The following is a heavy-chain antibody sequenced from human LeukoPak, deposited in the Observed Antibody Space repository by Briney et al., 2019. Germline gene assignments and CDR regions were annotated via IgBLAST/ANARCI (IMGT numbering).Heavy chain of an antibody. V-gene: IGHV4-4*07. CDR1: GGSISSDY. D-gene: IGHD2-21*02. CDR3: GRNEFGDTIFGMDV. CDR2: ISASGST. Sequence: SETLSLTCTVSGGSISSDYWSWIRQSAGRGLEWIGLISASGSTNYNPSLKSRVTISIDTSKNPFPLKLTSVAAADTAVYYCGRNEFGDTIFGMDVWGQGTTVTVSS. J-gene: IGHJ6*02.